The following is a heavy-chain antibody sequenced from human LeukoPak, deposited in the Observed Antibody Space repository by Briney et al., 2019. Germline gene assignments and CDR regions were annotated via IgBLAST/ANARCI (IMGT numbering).Heavy chain of an antibody. V-gene: IGHV4-4*07. CDR1: GGSISSDY. CDR3: ARDRGRYPYYFDY. J-gene: IGHJ4*02. Sequence: SETLSLTCTVSGGSISSDYWGWIWQPAGKGLEWIGRIYTSGSTNYNPSLKSQVTISVDKSKNQFSLKLSSATAADAAVYYCARDRGRYPYYFDYWGQGTLVTVSS. D-gene: IGHD1-26*01. CDR2: IYTSGST.